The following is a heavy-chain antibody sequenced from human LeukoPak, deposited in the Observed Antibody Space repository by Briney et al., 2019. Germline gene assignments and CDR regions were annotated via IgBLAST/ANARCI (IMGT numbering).Heavy chain of an antibody. J-gene: IGHJ6*03. D-gene: IGHD3-10*01. CDR3: ARDPFPLWFGELSYYMDV. Sequence: ASVKVSCKASGYTFTGYYMHWVRQAPGQGLEWMGWINPNSGGTNYAQKFQGRVTMTRDTSISTAYMELSRLRSDDTAVYYCARDPFPLWFGELSYYMDVWGKGTTATISS. CDR1: GYTFTGYY. V-gene: IGHV1-2*02. CDR2: INPNSGGT.